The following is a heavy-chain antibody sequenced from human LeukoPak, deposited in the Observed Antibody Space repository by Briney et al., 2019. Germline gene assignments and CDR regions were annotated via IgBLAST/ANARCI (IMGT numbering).Heavy chain of an antibody. V-gene: IGHV1-18*01. J-gene: IGHJ5*02. Sequence: ASVKVSCKASGYTFTSYGISWVRQAPGQGLEWMGWISDYNGNTNYAQKLQGRVTMTTDTSTSTAYMELRSLRSDDAAVYYCARDLYRDSLPVSWFDPWGQGTLVTVSS. CDR3: ARDLYRDSLPVSWFDP. CDR1: GYTFTSYG. D-gene: IGHD4-11*01. CDR2: ISDYNGNT.